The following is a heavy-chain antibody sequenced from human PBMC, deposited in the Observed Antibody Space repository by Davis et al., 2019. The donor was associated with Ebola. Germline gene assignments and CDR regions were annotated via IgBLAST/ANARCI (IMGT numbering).Heavy chain of an antibody. CDR3: ARHRNGPWYGGYY. J-gene: IGHJ4*02. D-gene: IGHD1-26*01. CDR1: GGSICTTSYY. V-gene: IGHV4-39*01. CDR2: IFYTGST. Sequence: SETLSLTCTVSGGSICTTSYYWGWIRQPPGKGLEWIGSIFYTGSTYYNPSLKSRVTISVDTSKNQFSLKLSSVTAADTAVYYCARHRNGPWYGGYYWGQGTLVTVSS.